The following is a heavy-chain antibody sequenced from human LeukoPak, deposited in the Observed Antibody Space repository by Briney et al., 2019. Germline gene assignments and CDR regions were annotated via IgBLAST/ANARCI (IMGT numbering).Heavy chain of an antibody. V-gene: IGHV4-59*11. CDR3: GRDALVGYFSYYYMDV. D-gene: IGHD2-15*01. CDR2: ISNSGST. Sequence: PSETLSLTCSVSGGSISSHYWTWIRQSPVKGLEWIGDISNSGSTSYNPSLKSRVTISIDTSKNQFSLKLSSVTAADTAVYYCGRDALVGYFSYYYMDVWGKGTTVTVSS. CDR1: GGSISSHY. J-gene: IGHJ6*03.